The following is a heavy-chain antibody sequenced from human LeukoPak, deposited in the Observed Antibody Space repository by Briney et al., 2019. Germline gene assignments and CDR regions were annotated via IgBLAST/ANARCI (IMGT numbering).Heavy chain of an antibody. CDR2: TKSDGSST. D-gene: IGHD1-14*01. CDR1: GFTFSSYW. V-gene: IGHV3-74*01. Sequence: GGSLRLSCAASGFTFSSYWMHWVRQGPGKGLEWVSRTKSDGSSTRYADSVKGRFTVSRDNAKNTLYLQMNGLRAEDTAVYFCASGPTGFAWGQGTLVT. J-gene: IGHJ5*02. CDR3: ASGPTGFA.